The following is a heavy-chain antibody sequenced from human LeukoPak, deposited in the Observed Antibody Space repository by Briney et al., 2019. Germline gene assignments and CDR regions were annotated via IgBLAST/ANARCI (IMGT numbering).Heavy chain of an antibody. D-gene: IGHD2-2*01. CDR2: ICHSGST. Sequence: SQTLSLTCAVSGGSISSGGYSWSWIRQPPGKGLEWIGYICHSGSTYYNPSLKSRVTISVDRSKNQFSLKLSSVTAADTAVYYRARGIVVVPAAIPRMFDYWGQGTLVTVSS. CDR3: ARGIVVVPAAIPRMFDY. V-gene: IGHV4-30-2*01. J-gene: IGHJ4*02. CDR1: GGSISSGGYS.